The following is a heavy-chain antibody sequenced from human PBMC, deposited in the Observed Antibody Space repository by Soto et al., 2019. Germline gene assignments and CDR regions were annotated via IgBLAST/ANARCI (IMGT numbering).Heavy chain of an antibody. CDR1: GGSISSYY. D-gene: IGHD6-13*01. V-gene: IGHV4-59*12. Sequence: PSETLSLTCTVSGGSISSYYWSWIRQPPGKGLEWIGYIYYSGSTNYNPSLKSRVTISVDTSKNQFSLKLSSVTAADTAVYYCARGRIAAAAHNWFDPWGQGTLVTVSS. J-gene: IGHJ5*02. CDR3: ARGRIAAAAHNWFDP. CDR2: IYYSGST.